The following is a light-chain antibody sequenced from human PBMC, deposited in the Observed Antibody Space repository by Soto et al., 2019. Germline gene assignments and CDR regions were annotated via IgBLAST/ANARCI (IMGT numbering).Light chain of an antibody. CDR3: QHYDSSPIT. CDR2: GAS. CDR1: QSVSSN. V-gene: IGKV3-20*01. Sequence: EIVMTQSPATLSVSPGERATLSCRASQSVSSNLAWYQQKPGQAPRPLIYGASTRATGIPDRFSGSGSGTDFTLTISRLDPEDFAVYYCQHYDSSPITFGQGTRLENK. J-gene: IGKJ5*01.